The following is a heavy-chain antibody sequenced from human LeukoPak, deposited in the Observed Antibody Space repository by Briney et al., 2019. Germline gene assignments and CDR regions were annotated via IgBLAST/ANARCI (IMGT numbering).Heavy chain of an antibody. Sequence: GRSLRLSCAASGFTFSSYGMHWVRQAPGKGLEWVAVISYDGSNKYYADSVKGRFTISRDNSKNTLYLQMNSLRAEDTAVYYCAKAAEQQPFDYWGQGTLVTVSS. CDR3: AKAAEQQPFDY. CDR1: GFTFSSYG. CDR2: ISYDGSNK. J-gene: IGHJ4*02. D-gene: IGHD6-13*01. V-gene: IGHV3-30*18.